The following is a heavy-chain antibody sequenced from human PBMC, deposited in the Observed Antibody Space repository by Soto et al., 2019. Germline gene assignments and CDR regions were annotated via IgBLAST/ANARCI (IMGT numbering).Heavy chain of an antibody. Sequence: SETLSLTCTVSGGSISSSSYYWGWIRQPPGKGLEWIGSIYYSGSTYYNPSLKSRVTISVDTSKNQFSLKLSSVTAADTAVYYCARHHRVDWPANYYGMDVWGQGTTVTVSS. CDR2: IYYSGST. CDR1: GGSISSSSYY. D-gene: IGHD3-9*01. V-gene: IGHV4-39*01. CDR3: ARHHRVDWPANYYGMDV. J-gene: IGHJ6*02.